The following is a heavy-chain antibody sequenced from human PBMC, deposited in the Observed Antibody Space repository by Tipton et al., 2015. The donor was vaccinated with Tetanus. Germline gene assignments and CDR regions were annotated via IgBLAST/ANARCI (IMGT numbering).Heavy chain of an antibody. CDR3: ARLYTSPTCNGYFDY. Sequence: QLVQSGAEVRKPGESLKISCMGSGYSFSTYWIGWVRQMPGKGLEWMGIIYPGDSYTRYSPSSQGQVSFSADKSINTAFLQWSSLKPSDTAMYYCARLYTSPTCNGYFDYWGQGTLVPVSS. D-gene: IGHD2/OR15-2a*01. J-gene: IGHJ4*02. CDR1: GYSFSTYW. V-gene: IGHV5-51*01. CDR2: IYPGDSYT.